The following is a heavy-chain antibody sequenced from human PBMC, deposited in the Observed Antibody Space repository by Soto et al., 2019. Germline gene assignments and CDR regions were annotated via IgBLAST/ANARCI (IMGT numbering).Heavy chain of an antibody. CDR2: IYYSGST. V-gene: IGHV4-31*02. CDR1: GGSISSGGYY. CDR3: ALENSSSSLDY. Sequence: PSETLSLTXTVSGGSISSGGYYWSWIRQHPGKGLEWIGYIYYSGSTYYNPSLKSRVTISVDTSKNQFSLKLSSVTAADTAVYYCALENSSSSLDYWGQGTLVTVSS. D-gene: IGHD6-6*01. J-gene: IGHJ4*02.